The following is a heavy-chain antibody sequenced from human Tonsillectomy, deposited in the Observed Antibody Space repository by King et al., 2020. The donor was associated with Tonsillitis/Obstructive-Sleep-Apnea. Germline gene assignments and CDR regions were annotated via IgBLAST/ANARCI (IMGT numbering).Heavy chain of an antibody. J-gene: IGHJ3*02. CDR2: ISTGSSYI. CDR1: GFTFSSYS. CDR3: ARHSADAFDI. Sequence: VQLVESGGGLVKPGGSLRLSCAASGFTFSSYSMNWVRQAPGKGLEWVSSISTGSSYIYHADSVKGRFTITRDNAKNLLYLQMNSLRAEDPAVSSCARHSADAFDIWGLGTMVTVSS. V-gene: IGHV3-21*01.